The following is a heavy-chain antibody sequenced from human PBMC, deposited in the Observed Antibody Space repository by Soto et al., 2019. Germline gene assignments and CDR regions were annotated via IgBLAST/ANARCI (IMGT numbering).Heavy chain of an antibody. V-gene: IGHV4-59*01. Sequence: PSETLSLTCTVSGGSISSYYWSWIRQPPGKGLEWIGYIYYSGSTNYNPSLKSRVTISVDTSKNQFSLKLSSVTAADTAVYYCARRATSYSSGWYDWLDPWGQGTLVTVSS. D-gene: IGHD6-19*01. CDR1: GGSISSYY. J-gene: IGHJ5*02. CDR3: ARRATSYSSGWYDWLDP. CDR2: IYYSGST.